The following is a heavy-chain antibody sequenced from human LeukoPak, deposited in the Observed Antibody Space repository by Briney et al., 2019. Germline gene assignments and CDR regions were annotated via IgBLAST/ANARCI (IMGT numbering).Heavy chain of an antibody. D-gene: IGHD3-9*01. CDR1: GFTFSSYA. CDR3: ARDDLTGEMDY. CDR2: ISYDGSNK. V-gene: IGHV3-30*04. J-gene: IGHJ4*02. Sequence: GGSLRLSCAASGFTFSSYAMHWVRQAPGKGLEGVAVISYDGSNKYYADSLKGRFTISRDNSKNTLYLQMNSLRAEDTAVYYCARDDLTGEMDYWGQGTLVTVSS.